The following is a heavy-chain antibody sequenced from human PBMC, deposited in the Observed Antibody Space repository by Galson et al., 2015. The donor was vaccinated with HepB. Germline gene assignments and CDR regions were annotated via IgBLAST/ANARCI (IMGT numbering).Heavy chain of an antibody. D-gene: IGHD3-3*01. CDR2: IYYSGST. Sequence: SETLSLTCTVSGGSISSSIYYWAWIRQPPGKELEWIGSIYYSGSTYYNPSLKSRVTISEDTSKNQFSLKLSSVTAADTAVYYCARHSFGVVTPWGQGTLVTVSS. CDR3: ARHSFGVVTP. V-gene: IGHV4-39*01. J-gene: IGHJ5*02. CDR1: GGSISSSIYY.